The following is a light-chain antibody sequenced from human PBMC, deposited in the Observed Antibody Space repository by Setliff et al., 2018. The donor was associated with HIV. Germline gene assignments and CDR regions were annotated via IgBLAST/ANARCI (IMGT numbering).Light chain of an antibody. CDR1: SNDVGRYNL. V-gene: IGLV2-23*02. CDR2: EVI. J-gene: IGLJ3*02. Sequence: SALTQPASVSGSPGQAITISCTGTSNDVGRYNLVSWYQQYPGKAPKVIIYEVIKRPSGVSSRFSGSKSGNTASLTISGLQAEDEADFYCCSYAGSSAPVVFGGGTKVTVL. CDR3: CSYAGSSAPVV.